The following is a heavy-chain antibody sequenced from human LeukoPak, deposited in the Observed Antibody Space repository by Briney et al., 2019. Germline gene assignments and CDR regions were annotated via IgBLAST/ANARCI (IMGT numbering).Heavy chain of an antibody. J-gene: IGHJ5*02. CDR1: GGSIRSSYYY. CDR3: STQHDYTFDP. D-gene: IGHD4-11*01. V-gene: IGHV4-39*01. CDR2: IYDSGST. Sequence: KPSETLSLTCTVSGGSIRSSYYYWGWIRQPPGKGLEWIGSIYDSGSTYYNPSLKSRVTISVDTSKNQFSLKLSSVTAADTAVYYCSTQHDYTFDPWGQGTLVTVSS.